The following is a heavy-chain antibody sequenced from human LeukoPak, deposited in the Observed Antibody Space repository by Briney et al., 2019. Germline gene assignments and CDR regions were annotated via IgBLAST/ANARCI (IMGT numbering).Heavy chain of an antibody. J-gene: IGHJ4*02. CDR1: GGSFSGYY. CDR2: INHSGST. Sequence: SETLSLTCAVYGGSFSGYYWSWIRQPPGKGLEWIGEINHSGSTNYNPSLKSRVTISVDTSKNQFSLKLSSVTAADTAVYYCARVVVVAATMVFDYWGQGTLVTVSS. D-gene: IGHD2-15*01. V-gene: IGHV4-34*01. CDR3: ARVVVVAATMVFDY.